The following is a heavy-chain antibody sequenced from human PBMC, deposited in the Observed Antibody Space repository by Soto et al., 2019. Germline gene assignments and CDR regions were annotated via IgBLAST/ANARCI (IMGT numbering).Heavy chain of an antibody. CDR1: GGSISSTSYY. CDR2: IYSSGST. CDR3: ARRQTMVVIRGFDY. D-gene: IGHD2-15*01. Sequence: QLQLQQSGPGLVKPSETLSLTCTVSGGSISSTSYYWGWIRQPPGKGLEWIGSIYSSGSTYYNPSLKSRVTISVDTSKNQFSLKLNSVTAADTAVYYCARRQTMVVIRGFDYWGQGTLVTVSS. V-gene: IGHV4-39*01. J-gene: IGHJ4*02.